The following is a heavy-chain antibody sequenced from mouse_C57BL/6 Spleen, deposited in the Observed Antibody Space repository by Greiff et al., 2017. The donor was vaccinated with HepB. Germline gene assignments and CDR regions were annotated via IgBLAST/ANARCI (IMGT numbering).Heavy chain of an antibody. CDR2: IYPGDGDT. V-gene: IGHV1-82*01. CDR3: AREGLTGFGY. CDR1: GYAFSSSW. D-gene: IGHD4-1*01. Sequence: VQLQQSGPELVKPGASVKISCKASGYAFSSSWMNWVKQRPGKGLEWIGRIYPGDGDTNYNGKFKGKATLTADKSSSTAYMQLSSLTSEDSAVYFCAREGLTGFGYWGQGTTLTVSS. J-gene: IGHJ2*01.